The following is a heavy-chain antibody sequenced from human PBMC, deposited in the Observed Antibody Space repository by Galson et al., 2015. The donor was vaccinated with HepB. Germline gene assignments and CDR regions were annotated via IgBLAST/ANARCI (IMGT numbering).Heavy chain of an antibody. J-gene: IGHJ4*02. CDR1: GGSISSYY. Sequence: LTCTVSGGSISSYYWSWIRQPPGKGLEWIGYIYYSGGTNYNPSLKSRVTISVDTSKNQFSLKLSSVTAADTAVYYCARGVYSGYGKPNYFDYWGQGTLVTVSS. V-gene: IGHV4-59*01. CDR2: IYYSGGT. CDR3: ARGVYSGYGKPNYFDY. D-gene: IGHD5-12*01.